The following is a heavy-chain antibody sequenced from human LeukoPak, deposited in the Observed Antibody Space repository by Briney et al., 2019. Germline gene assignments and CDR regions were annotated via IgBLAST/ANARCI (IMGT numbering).Heavy chain of an antibody. D-gene: IGHD6-13*01. CDR2: ISPDGSDT. Sequence: GESLKISCKGSGYSFTNYWIGWVRQMPGKGLEWMGIISPDGSDTRYSPSFQGQVTISADKSITTAYLQWSGLKASDTAMYYCARLTSSWSFDYWGQGTLVTVSS. V-gene: IGHV5-51*01. CDR1: GYSFTNYW. CDR3: ARLTSSWSFDY. J-gene: IGHJ4*02.